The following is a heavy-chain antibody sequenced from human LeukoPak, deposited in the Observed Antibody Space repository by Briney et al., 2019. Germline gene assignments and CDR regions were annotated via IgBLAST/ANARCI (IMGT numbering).Heavy chain of an antibody. D-gene: IGHD6-13*01. Sequence: ASVKVSCKSSGYTFNSYGITWVRQAPGQGLEWMGWIHTYNGHTNYAQKLQGRVTMTTDTSTSTAYMELRSLRSDDTAVYYCARVRQQLLDYWGQGTLVTVSS. CDR3: ARVRQQLLDY. J-gene: IGHJ4*02. CDR1: GYTFNSYG. V-gene: IGHV1-18*01. CDR2: IHTYNGHT.